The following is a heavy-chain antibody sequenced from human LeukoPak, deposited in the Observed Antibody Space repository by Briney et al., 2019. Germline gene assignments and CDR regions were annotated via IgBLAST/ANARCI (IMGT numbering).Heavy chain of an antibody. J-gene: IGHJ6*04. Sequence: GGSLRLSCAASGFTVSSNYMTWVRQAPGKGLEWVSVFYSGGSTYYADSVKGRFTISRDNSKNTLYLQMDSLRPEDTAVYYCARDDFWSGYQDVWGKGTTVTVSS. CDR3: ARDDFWSGYQDV. CDR1: GFTVSSNY. D-gene: IGHD3-3*01. V-gene: IGHV3-66*02. CDR2: FYSGGST.